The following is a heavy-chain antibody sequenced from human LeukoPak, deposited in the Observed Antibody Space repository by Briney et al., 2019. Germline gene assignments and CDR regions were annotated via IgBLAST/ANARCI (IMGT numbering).Heavy chain of an antibody. J-gene: IGHJ1*01. V-gene: IGHV1-18*01. CDR3: ARDLASRQWLDLGVFQH. Sequence: GASVKVSCKASGYTFTSYGISWVRQAPGQGLEWMGWISAYNGNTNYAQKLQGRVTMTTDTSTSTVYMELSSLRSEDTAVYYCARDLASRQWLDLGVFQHWGQGTLVTVSS. CDR1: GYTFTSYG. CDR2: ISAYNGNT. D-gene: IGHD6-19*01.